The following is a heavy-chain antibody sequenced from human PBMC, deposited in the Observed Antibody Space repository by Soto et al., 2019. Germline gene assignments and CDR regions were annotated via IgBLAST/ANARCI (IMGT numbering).Heavy chain of an antibody. CDR3: ARDPEKYSGSDLGIDY. CDR1: GFTFTNYE. Sequence: GGSLRLSCAASGFTFTNYEMNWVRQAPGKGLEWISYISSSGKTISHADSVKGRFTISRDNAKNSLYLQMNSLRAEDTAVYYCARDPEKYSGSDLGIDYWGQGTLVTVSS. V-gene: IGHV3-48*03. CDR2: ISSSGKTI. D-gene: IGHD5-12*01. J-gene: IGHJ4*02.